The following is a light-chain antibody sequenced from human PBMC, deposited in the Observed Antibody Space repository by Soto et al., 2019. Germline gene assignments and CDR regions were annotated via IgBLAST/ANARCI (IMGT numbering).Light chain of an antibody. Sequence: QSALTQPPSASGSPGQSVTISCTGTSSDVGAYKYVSWYQQYPGKAPQLMIYEVSKGPSGVPDRFSGSKSGNTASLTVSGLQAEDEADYYCTSYVGSDIWVFGGGTKVTVL. CDR3: TSYVGSDIWV. V-gene: IGLV2-8*01. J-gene: IGLJ3*02. CDR1: SSDVGAYKY. CDR2: EVS.